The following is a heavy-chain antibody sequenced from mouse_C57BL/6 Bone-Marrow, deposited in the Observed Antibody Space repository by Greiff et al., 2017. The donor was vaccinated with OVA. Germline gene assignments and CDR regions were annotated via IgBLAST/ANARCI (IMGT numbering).Heavy chain of an antibody. CDR3: ARGYGSGLGFDY. CDR2: INPNNGGT. D-gene: IGHD1-1*01. V-gene: IGHV1-26*01. CDR1: GYTFTDYY. J-gene: IGHJ2*01. Sequence: EVQLQQSGPELVKPGASVKISCKASGYTFTDYYMNWVKQSHGKSLEWIGDINPNNGGTSYNQKFKGKATLTVDKSSSTAYMELRSLTSEDSAVYYCARGYGSGLGFDYWGQGTTLTVSS.